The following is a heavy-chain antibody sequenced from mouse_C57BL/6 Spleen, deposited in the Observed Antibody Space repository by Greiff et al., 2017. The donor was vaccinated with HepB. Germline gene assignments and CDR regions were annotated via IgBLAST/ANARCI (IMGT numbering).Heavy chain of an antibody. CDR2: IHPSDSDT. J-gene: IGHJ2*01. CDR3: AISGDYYGSSGYFDY. CDR1: GYTFTSYW. D-gene: IGHD1-1*01. Sequence: QVQLQQPGAELVKPGASVKVSCKASGYTFTSYWMHWVKQRPGQGLEWIGRIHPSDSDTNYNQKFKGKATLTVDKSSSTAYMQLSSLTSEDSSVYYCAISGDYYGSSGYFDYWGQGTTLTVSS. V-gene: IGHV1-74*01.